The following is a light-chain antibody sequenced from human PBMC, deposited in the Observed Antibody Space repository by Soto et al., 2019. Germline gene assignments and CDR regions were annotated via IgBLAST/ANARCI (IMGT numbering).Light chain of an antibody. CDR2: DAY. CDR3: QQRSNCPPYT. J-gene: IGKJ2*01. V-gene: IGKV3-11*01. CDR1: QSVSSY. Sequence: EIVLTQSPATLSLSPGERATLSCRASQSVSSYLAWYQQKPGQDPRLLIYDAYNRATGIPTRLSGSGSWTDFTLPIISLEPDDFAVYYCQQRSNCPPYTFGQGTKLEIK.